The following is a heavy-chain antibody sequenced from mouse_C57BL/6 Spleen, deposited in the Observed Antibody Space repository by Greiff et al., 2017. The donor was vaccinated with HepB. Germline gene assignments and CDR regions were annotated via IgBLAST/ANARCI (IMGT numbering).Heavy chain of an antibody. V-gene: IGHV1-81*01. Sequence: VQVVESGAELARPGASVKLSCKASGYTFTSYGISWVKQRTGQGLEWIGEIYPRSGNTYYNEKFKGKATLTADKSSSTAYMELRSLTSEDSAVYFCARWGDYYGSRYWYFDVWGTGTTVTVSS. CDR1: GYTFTSYG. J-gene: IGHJ1*03. D-gene: IGHD1-1*01. CDR2: IYPRSGNT. CDR3: ARWGDYYGSRYWYFDV.